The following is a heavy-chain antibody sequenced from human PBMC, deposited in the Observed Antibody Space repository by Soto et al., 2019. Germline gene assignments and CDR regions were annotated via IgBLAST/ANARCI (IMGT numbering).Heavy chain of an antibody. D-gene: IGHD3-22*01. CDR1: GGSISSYY. J-gene: IGHJ4*02. V-gene: IGHV4-59*01. Sequence: SETLSLTCTVSGGSISSYYWSWIRQPPGKGLEWIGYIYYSGSTNYNPSLKSRVTISVDTSKNQFSLKLSSVTAADTAVYYCARHYYDSSGYTSWGQGTLVTVSS. CDR2: IYYSGST. CDR3: ARHYYDSSGYTS.